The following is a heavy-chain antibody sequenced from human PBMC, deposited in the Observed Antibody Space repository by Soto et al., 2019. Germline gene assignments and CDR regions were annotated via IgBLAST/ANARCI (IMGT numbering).Heavy chain of an antibody. Sequence: SETLSLTCTVSGGSVSSGSYYWSWIRQPPGKGLEWIGYTYYNGNTNYSPSLKSRVTISVDTSKNQFSLNLNSVSAADTAVYYCARDGSRYDFWSGPYYFDYWGQGTLVTVSS. V-gene: IGHV4-61*01. D-gene: IGHD3-3*01. CDR2: TYYNGNT. CDR1: GGSVSSGSYY. J-gene: IGHJ4*02. CDR3: ARDGSRYDFWSGPYYFDY.